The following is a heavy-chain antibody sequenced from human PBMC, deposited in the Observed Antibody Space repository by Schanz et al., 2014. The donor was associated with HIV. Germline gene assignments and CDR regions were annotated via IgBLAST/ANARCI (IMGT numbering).Heavy chain of an antibody. CDR2: IWYDGSNE. D-gene: IGHD4-17*01. CDR1: GFSFSSFG. Sequence: QVQLVESGGGVVRPGRSLRLSCAASGFSFSSFGVHWVRQTPGKGLEWVAAIWYDGSNEYYVDSVKGRFTISRDNSKKTVYLQMNSLRGEDSAVYFCARDRMDTVVSYYYYYGMDVWGQGTTVTVSS. CDR3: ARDRMDTVVSYYYYYGMDV. J-gene: IGHJ6*02. V-gene: IGHV3-33*01.